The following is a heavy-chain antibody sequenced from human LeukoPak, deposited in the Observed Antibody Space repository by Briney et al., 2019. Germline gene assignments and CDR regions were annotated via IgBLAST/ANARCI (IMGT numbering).Heavy chain of an antibody. CDR2: IYHGGST. Sequence: SETLSLTCTVSGYSISSGYYWGWIRQPQGKGLELIGNIYHGGSTYYTPSLKSRVTMSGDTSKNQVSLNLSSVTAADTAVYYCARVTSSSWFKGYFDYWGQGTLVTVSS. D-gene: IGHD6-13*01. J-gene: IGHJ4*02. V-gene: IGHV4-38-2*02. CDR3: ARVTSSSWFKGYFDY. CDR1: GYSISSGYY.